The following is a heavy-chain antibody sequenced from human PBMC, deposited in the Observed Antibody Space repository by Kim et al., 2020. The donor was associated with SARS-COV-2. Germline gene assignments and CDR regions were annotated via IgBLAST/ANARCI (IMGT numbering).Heavy chain of an antibody. CDR2: ISWDGSNQ. CDR3: VRPLRGLLPNTPSES. V-gene: IGHV3-30*04. CDR1: GFNFSDYA. D-gene: IGHD2-2*01. J-gene: IGHJ4*02. Sequence: GGSLRLSCAASGFNFSDYAMHWVRQAPGKGLQWVSIISWDGSNQYYTDSLKGRFTISRDNSKNRLFLQMNSLRTDDTAIYYCVRPLRGLLPNTPSESWGQGTLVTVSS.